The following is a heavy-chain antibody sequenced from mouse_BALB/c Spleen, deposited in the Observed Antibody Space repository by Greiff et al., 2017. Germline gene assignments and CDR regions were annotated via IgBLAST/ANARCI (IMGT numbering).Heavy chain of an antibody. CDR2: ISDGGSYT. D-gene: IGHD2-4*01. Sequence: EVKLVESGGGLVKPGGSLKLSCAASGFTFSDYYMYWVRQTPEKRLEWVATISDGGSYTYYPDSVKGRFTISRDNAKNNLYLQMSSLKSEDTAMYYCASGGDYAWFAYWGQGTLVTVSA. V-gene: IGHV5-4*02. CDR1: GFTFSDYY. CDR3: ASGGDYAWFAY. J-gene: IGHJ3*01.